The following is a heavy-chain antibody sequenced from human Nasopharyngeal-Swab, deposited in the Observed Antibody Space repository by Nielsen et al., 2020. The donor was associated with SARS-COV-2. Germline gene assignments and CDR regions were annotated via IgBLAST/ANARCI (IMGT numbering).Heavy chain of an antibody. V-gene: IGHV4-34*01. CDR2: INHSGST. CDR1: GGSISSYY. CDR3: ARGIVVDSSSWYPSYFDY. D-gene: IGHD6-13*01. Sequence: GSLRLSCAISGGSISSYYWSWIRQPPGKGLEWIGEINHSGSTNYNPSLKSRVTISVDTSKNQFSLKLNSVTAADTAVYYCARGIVVDSSSWYPSYFDYWGQGTLVTVSS. J-gene: IGHJ4*02.